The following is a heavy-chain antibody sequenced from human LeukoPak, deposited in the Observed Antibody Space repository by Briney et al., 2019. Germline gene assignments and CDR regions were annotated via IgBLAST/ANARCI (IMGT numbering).Heavy chain of an antibody. V-gene: IGHV4-59*01. D-gene: IGHD3-10*01. CDR1: GGSIGSYY. Sequence: SETLSLTCTVSGGSIGSYYWSWIRQPPGKGLEWIGYIYYSGSTNYNPSLKSRVSISVDTSKKLFSLKLASVTAADTAEYYRARVAKHFRGPLSYYYVDVWGTGTTVTISS. CDR2: IYYSGST. CDR3: ARVAKHFRGPLSYYYVDV. J-gene: IGHJ6*03.